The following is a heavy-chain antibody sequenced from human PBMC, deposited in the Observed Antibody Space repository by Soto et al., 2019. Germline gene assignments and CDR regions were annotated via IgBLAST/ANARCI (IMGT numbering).Heavy chain of an antibody. D-gene: IGHD6-19*01. J-gene: IGHJ3*01. CDR3: ARDVGSGWPYDAADV. CDR2: IYHDGSNK. Sequence: QVQRVESGGGVVQPGGSLRLSCAASGFSFSSYGTHWVRQAPGQGLEWVAIIYHDGSNKYYTDSVKGRFTISRDDSKNTLYLQMDNLRVDDTAVYYCARDVGSGWPYDAADVWGHGTVVSVSS. V-gene: IGHV3-33*01. CDR1: GFSFSSYG.